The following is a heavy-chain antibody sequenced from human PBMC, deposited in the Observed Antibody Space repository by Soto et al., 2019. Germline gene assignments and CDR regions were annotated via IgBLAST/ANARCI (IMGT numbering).Heavy chain of an antibody. V-gene: IGHV4-34*01. D-gene: IGHD2-15*01. Sequence: QVQLQQWGAGLLKPSETMSLTCAVYGGSFSGYYWSWIRQPPGKGLEWIGEINHSGSPNYNPSLNSPVTISVATSQNQFSLKLRSVTAADAAVYDCAGAAPRYCSCVSCYSGRDYWFQGTLVTVSS. CDR3: AGAAPRYCSCVSCYSGRDY. J-gene: IGHJ4*02. CDR1: GGSFSGYY. CDR2: INHSGSP.